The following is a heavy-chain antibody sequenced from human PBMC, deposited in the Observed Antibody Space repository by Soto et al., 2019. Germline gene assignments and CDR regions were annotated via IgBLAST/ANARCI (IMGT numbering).Heavy chain of an antibody. CDR3: ARGLTGTTVNWFDP. D-gene: IGHD1-7*01. J-gene: IGHJ5*02. Sequence: QVQLQESGPGLVKPSQTLSLTCTVSGGSISSGGYYWSWIGQHPGKGLEWIGYIYYSGSTYYNPSLKSRVTISVDTSKNQFSMKLSSVTAADTAVYYCARGLTGTTVNWFDPWGQGTLVTVSS. CDR1: GGSISSGGYY. V-gene: IGHV4-31*03. CDR2: IYYSGST.